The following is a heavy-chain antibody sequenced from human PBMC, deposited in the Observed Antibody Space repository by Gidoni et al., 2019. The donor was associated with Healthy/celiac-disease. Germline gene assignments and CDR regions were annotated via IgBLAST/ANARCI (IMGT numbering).Heavy chain of an antibody. CDR1: GFTVSSNY. J-gene: IGHJ5*02. CDR3: ARGSYDSSGYYWFDP. V-gene: IGHV3-66*02. D-gene: IGHD3-22*01. CDR2: IYSGGST. Sequence: EVQLVESGGGLVQPGGSLRLSCAASGFTVSSNYMSWVRQVPGKGLEWVSVIYSGGSTYYADSVKGLFTISRDNSKNTLYLQMNSLRAEDTAVYYCARGSYDSSGYYWFDPWGQGTLVTVSS.